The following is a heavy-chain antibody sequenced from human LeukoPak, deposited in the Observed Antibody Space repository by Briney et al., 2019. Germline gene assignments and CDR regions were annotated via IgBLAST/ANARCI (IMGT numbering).Heavy chain of an antibody. Sequence: PSETLSLTCTVSGGSISSYYWSWIRQHPGKGLEWIGYIYYSGSTYYNPSLKSRVTISVDTSKNQFSLKLSSVTAADTAVYYCARETTNYYGSGSALGYWGQGTLVTVSS. J-gene: IGHJ4*02. D-gene: IGHD3-10*01. CDR1: GGSISSYY. V-gene: IGHV4-59*06. CDR3: ARETTNYYGSGSALGY. CDR2: IYYSGST.